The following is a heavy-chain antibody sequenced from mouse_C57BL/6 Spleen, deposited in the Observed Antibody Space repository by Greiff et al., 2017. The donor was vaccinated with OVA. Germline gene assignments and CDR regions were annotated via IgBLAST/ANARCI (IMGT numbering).Heavy chain of an antibody. Sequence: QVQLQQSGAELVMPGASVKLSCKASGYTFTSYWMHWVKQRPGQGLEWIGEIDPSDSYTNYNQKFKGKSTLTVDKSSSTAYMQLSSLTSEDSAVYYCARWGVTTFNFDYWGQGTTLTVSS. CDR3: ARWGVTTFNFDY. D-gene: IGHD2-2*01. J-gene: IGHJ2*01. CDR2: IDPSDSYT. V-gene: IGHV1-69*01. CDR1: GYTFTSYW.